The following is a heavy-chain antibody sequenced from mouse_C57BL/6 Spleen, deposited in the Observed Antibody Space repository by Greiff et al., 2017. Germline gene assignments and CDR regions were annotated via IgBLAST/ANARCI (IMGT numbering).Heavy chain of an antibody. Sequence: QVQLQQPGAELVKPGASVKLSCKASGYTFTSYWMHWVKQRPGQGLERIGMIHPNSGSTNYNEKFKSKATLTVDKSSSTAYMQLSSLTSEESAVYYCARDGVRRYTRYFDVWGTGTTVTVSS. CDR3: ARDGVRRYTRYFDV. D-gene: IGHD2-14*01. CDR2: IHPNSGST. CDR1: GYTFTSYW. V-gene: IGHV1-64*01. J-gene: IGHJ1*03.